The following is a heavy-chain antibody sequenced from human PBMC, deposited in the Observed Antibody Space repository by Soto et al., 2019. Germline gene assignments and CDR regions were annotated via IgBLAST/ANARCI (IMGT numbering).Heavy chain of an antibody. V-gene: IGHV3-48*02. J-gene: IGHJ4*02. CDR1: GFTLSSYG. Sequence: EVQLVESGGTLIQPGGSLRLSCAASGFTLSSYGLSWVRQAPGKRPEWVSYISGSSTAIYYSDSVKGRFIISRDNAKKSLYLQMNSLRDEDTAVYYCVRVADYYDSGSSHFWGQGTLVTVSS. D-gene: IGHD3-10*01. CDR2: ISGSSTAI. CDR3: VRVADYYDSGSSHF.